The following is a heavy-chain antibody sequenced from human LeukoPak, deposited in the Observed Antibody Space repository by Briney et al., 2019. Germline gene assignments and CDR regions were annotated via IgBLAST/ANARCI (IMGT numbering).Heavy chain of an antibody. CDR2: INPNSGRT. CDR1: GYTFTGYY. D-gene: IGHD2-2*01. CDR3: ARPYCSTVTCFYYFDY. Sequence: ASVKVSCKASGYTFTGYYIHWVRQAPGQGLEWMGWINPNSGRTDYAQNFQDRVTMTRDTSISTAYMELSRLRSDDTAVYYCARPYCSTVTCFYYFDYWGQGTLVTVSA. J-gene: IGHJ4*02. V-gene: IGHV1-2*02.